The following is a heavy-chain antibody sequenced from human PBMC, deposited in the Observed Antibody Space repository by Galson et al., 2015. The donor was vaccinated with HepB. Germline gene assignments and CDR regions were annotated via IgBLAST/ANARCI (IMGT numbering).Heavy chain of an antibody. J-gene: IGHJ4*02. Sequence: SLRLSCAASGFTFSSCGMSWVRQAPGKGLEWVSSISGGGGSTYYADSVKGRFTISRDNSKNTPYLQMNSLRDEDTAVYYCARGLYSLDYWGQGTLAPVSS. CDR3: ARGLYSLDY. CDR2: ISGGGGST. D-gene: IGHD2-21*01. CDR1: GFTFSSCG. V-gene: IGHV3-23*01.